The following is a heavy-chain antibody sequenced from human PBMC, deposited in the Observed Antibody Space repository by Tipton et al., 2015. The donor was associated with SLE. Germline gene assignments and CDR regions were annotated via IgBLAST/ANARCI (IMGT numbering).Heavy chain of an antibody. Sequence: TLSLTCTVSGGSISTSNYYWGWIRQPPGKGLEWIGTIYYSGNTYYNPSLTSRVTISADTSKNQFSLRLTSVTAADTALYYCGRARVGMGYVFDVWGQGTMVTVSS. J-gene: IGHJ3*01. CDR3: GRARVGMGYVFDV. CDR2: IYYSGNT. D-gene: IGHD5-24*01. V-gene: IGHV4-39*07. CDR1: GGSISTSNYY.